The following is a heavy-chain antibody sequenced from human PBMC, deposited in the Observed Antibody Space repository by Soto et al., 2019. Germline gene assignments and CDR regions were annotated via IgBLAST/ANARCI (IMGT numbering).Heavy chain of an antibody. Sequence: SVKVSCKASGGTFSSYAISWVRQTPGQGLEWMGGIIPIFGTANYAQKFQGRVTITADESTSTAYMELSSLRSEDTAVYYCASPHYDSRGYYYNYWGQGTLVTVSS. D-gene: IGHD3-22*01. V-gene: IGHV1-69*13. J-gene: IGHJ4*02. CDR2: IIPIFGTA. CDR3: ASPHYDSRGYYYNY. CDR1: GGTFSSYA.